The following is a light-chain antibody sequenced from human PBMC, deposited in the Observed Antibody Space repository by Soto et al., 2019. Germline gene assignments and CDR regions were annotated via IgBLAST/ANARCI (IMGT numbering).Light chain of an antibody. J-gene: IGKJ1*01. CDR3: QQYGDSPRT. Sequence: DIVLTPSPGPLSLSPGERATLSCRASQSVSSSYLAWYQQKPGQAPRLLIYGAASRATGVPDRFSGSGSGTDFTLTIRRLAPEDFAVYYCQQYGDSPRTFGQGTKVDIK. V-gene: IGKV3-20*01. CDR2: GAA. CDR1: QSVSSSY.